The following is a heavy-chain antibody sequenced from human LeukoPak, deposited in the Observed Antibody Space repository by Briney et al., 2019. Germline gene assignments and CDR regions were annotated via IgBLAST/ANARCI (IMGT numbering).Heavy chain of an antibody. V-gene: IGHV3-7*01. CDR3: ARVQLSLNYYDSSGYYYSLEF. CDR1: GFTFSAYW. CDR2: IKQDGSEK. Sequence: GGSLRLSCAASGFTFSAYWMTWVRQAPGKGLEWVANIKQDGSEKNYVDSVKGRFTISRDNAKNSLYLQTSSLRAEDTAVYYCARVQLSLNYYDSSGYYYSLEFWDQGTLVTVSS. J-gene: IGHJ4*02. D-gene: IGHD3-22*01.